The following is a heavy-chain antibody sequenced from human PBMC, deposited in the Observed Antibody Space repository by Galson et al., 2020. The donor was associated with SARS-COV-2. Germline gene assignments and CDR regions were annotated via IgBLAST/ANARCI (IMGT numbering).Heavy chain of an antibody. Sequence: ASVKVSCRASGYRFTDYHLHWVRQAPGQGPEWMGWISPATGDTVYAENFQGRVTLTRDTSISTAFMDLSSLTSDDTAVYYCARATVVTPSSFDYWGQGTVVTVS. CDR2: ISPATGDT. CDR1: GYRFTDYH. D-gene: IGHD2-21*02. J-gene: IGHJ4*02. V-gene: IGHV1-2*02. CDR3: ARATVVTPSSFDY.